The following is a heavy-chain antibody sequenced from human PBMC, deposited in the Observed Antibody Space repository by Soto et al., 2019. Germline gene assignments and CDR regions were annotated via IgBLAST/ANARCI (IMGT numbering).Heavy chain of an antibody. CDR3: ARSTGYYDSSGYSGNAFDI. CDR2: ISSSSSYI. CDR1: GFTFSSYS. D-gene: IGHD3-22*01. Sequence: PGGSLRLSCAASGFTFSSYSMNWVRQAPGKGLEWVSSISSSSSYIYYADSVKGRFTISRDNAKNSLYLQMNSLRAEDTAVYYCARSTGYYDSSGYSGNAFDIWGQGTMVTVSS. V-gene: IGHV3-21*01. J-gene: IGHJ3*02.